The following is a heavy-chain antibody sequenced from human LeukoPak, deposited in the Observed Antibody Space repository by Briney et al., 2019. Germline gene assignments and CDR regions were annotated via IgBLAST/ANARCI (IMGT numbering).Heavy chain of an antibody. V-gene: IGHV1-18*01. CDR1: GYTFTNYR. D-gene: IGHD2-15*01. J-gene: IGHJ4*02. CDR2: ISAYNGNT. CDR3: ATLVAATQDFDY. Sequence: ASVTVSFKASGYTFTNYRISWVRPAPGQGLAWVGWISAYNGNTNYAQKLQGRVTMTTDTSTSTAYMELRSLRSDDTAVYYCATLVAATQDFDYWGQGTLVTVSS.